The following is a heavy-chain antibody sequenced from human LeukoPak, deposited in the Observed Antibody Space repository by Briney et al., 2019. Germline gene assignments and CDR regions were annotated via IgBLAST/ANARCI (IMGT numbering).Heavy chain of an antibody. J-gene: IGHJ6*02. Sequence: GASVKVSCKASGYTFTGYYMHWVRQAPGQGLEWMGWINPNSGGTNYAQKFQGWVTMTRDTSISTVYMELSRLRSDDTAVYYCARGYSGHDSGYLTNYYYGMDVWGQGTTVTVSS. V-gene: IGHV1-2*04. D-gene: IGHD5-12*01. CDR1: GYTFTGYY. CDR3: ARGYSGHDSGYLTNYYYGMDV. CDR2: INPNSGGT.